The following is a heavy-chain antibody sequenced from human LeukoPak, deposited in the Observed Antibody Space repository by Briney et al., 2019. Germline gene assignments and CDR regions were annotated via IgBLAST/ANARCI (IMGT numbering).Heavy chain of an antibody. CDR3: AHYRHYYDSSGQYFFDY. CDR1: GFSLSTGGVG. CDR2: IYWDDDK. V-gene: IGHV2-5*02. J-gene: IGHJ4*02. D-gene: IGHD3-22*01. Sequence: SGPTLVKPTQTLTLTCTFSGFSLSTGGVGVGWIRQPPGKALEWLALIYWDDDKRYSLSLKSRLTITKDTSKNQVVPTMTNMDPVDTATYYCAHYRHYYDSSGQYFFDYWGRGTLVTVSS.